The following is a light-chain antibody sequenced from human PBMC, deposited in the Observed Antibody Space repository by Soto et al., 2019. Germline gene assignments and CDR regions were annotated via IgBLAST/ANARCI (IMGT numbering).Light chain of an antibody. Sequence: AIRMTQSPSTLSASTGDRVTLTCRARQSISSYLAWYQQKPGKAPKLLIYAASTLQSGVPSRFSGSGSGTDFTLTISCLQSEDFATYYCQQYYSYWTFGQGTKVDIK. CDR2: AAS. J-gene: IGKJ1*01. V-gene: IGKV1-8*01. CDR3: QQYYSYWT. CDR1: QSISSY.